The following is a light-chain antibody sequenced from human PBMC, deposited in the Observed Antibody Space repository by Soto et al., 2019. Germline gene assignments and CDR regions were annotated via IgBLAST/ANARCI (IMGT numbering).Light chain of an antibody. V-gene: IGKV3-11*01. Sequence: EIVLTQSPATLSLSPGERATLSCRASQSVSSYLAWYQQKPGQAPRLLIYDASNRATGIPTRFSGSGSGTDFTLTSSSLEPEDFAVYYCQQRSNGPITFGQGTRLEIK. CDR3: QQRSNGPIT. CDR2: DAS. J-gene: IGKJ5*01. CDR1: QSVSSY.